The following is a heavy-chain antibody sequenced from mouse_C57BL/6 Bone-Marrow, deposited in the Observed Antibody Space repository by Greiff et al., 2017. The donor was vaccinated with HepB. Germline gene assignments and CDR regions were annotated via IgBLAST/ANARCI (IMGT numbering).Heavy chain of an antibody. CDR2: ISYDGSN. Sequence: VQLKESGPGLVKPSQSLSLTCSVTGYSITSGYYWNWIRQFPGNKLEWMGYISYDGSNNYNPSLKNRISITRDTSKNQFFLKLNSVTTEDTATYYCARGNYYDYDRIMDYWGQGTSVTVSS. J-gene: IGHJ4*01. CDR3: ARGNYYDYDRIMDY. V-gene: IGHV3-6*01. D-gene: IGHD2-4*01. CDR1: GYSITSGYY.